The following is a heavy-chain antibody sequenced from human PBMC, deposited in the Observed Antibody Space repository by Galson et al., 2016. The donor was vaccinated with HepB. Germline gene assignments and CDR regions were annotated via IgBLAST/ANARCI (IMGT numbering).Heavy chain of an antibody. CDR3: TRNAGWAFDS. D-gene: IGHD1-1*01. Sequence: SLRLSCAASGITLTTYWMFWVRQAPGKGLEWVATMKPDGSERYFADSVKGRFTVSRDDAKISLFLQMDSLGAEDTAVYYCTRNAGWAFDSWGQGTKVTAAS. V-gene: IGHV3-7*03. J-gene: IGHJ3*02. CDR2: MKPDGSER. CDR1: GITLTTYW.